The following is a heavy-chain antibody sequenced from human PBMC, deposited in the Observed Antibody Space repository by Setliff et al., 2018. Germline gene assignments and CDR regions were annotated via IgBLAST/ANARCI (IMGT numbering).Heavy chain of an antibody. CDR2: INAGNGNT. CDR3: ARAQKSRYCSSTSCYYFDY. CDR1: GYTFTSYA. D-gene: IGHD2-2*01. J-gene: IGHJ4*02. Sequence: ASVKVSCKASGYTFTSYAMHWVRQAPGQRLEWMGWINAGNGNTKYSQKFQGRVTITRDTSASTAYMELSSLRSEDTAVYYCARAQKSRYCSSTSCYYFDYWGQGTLVTVSS. V-gene: IGHV1-3*01.